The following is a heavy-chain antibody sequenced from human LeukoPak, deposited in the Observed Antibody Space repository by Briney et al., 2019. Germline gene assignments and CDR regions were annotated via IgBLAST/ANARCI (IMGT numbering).Heavy chain of an antibody. CDR3: ARGRTVRGVIKFYYYMDV. CDR1: GGSISSSSYY. D-gene: IGHD3-10*01. CDR2: IYYSGST. J-gene: IGHJ6*03. Sequence: SETLSLTCTVSGGSISSSSYYWGWIRQPPGKGLEWIGSIYYSGSTYYNPSLKSRVTISVDTSKKKFSLKLSSVTAADTAVYYCARGRTVRGVIKFYYYMDVWGKGTTVTVSS. V-gene: IGHV4-39*07.